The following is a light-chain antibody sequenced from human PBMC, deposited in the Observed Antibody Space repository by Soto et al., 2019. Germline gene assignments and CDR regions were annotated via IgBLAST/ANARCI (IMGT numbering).Light chain of an antibody. J-gene: IGKJ1*01. CDR2: GAS. Sequence: EIGMKQNPPTLSVSGGERAPRACRASQSVSINLAWYQQKPGQAPRLLIYGASTRATGIPARFSGSGSGTEFTLTISRLHSEDFAVYHCQHYNSWPRAWTFGQGTKVDI. V-gene: IGKV3-15*01. CDR1: QSVSIN. CDR3: QHYNSWPRAWT.